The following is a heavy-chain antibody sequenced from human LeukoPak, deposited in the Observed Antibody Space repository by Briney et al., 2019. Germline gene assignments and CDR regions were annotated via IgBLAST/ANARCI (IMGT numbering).Heavy chain of an antibody. CDR3: ARDPRDYDYVWGSYLTYFDY. D-gene: IGHD3-16*02. J-gene: IGHJ4*02. V-gene: IGHV3-7*01. CDR2: INSDGSEG. Sequence: QSGGSLRLSCAVSGFTFSGFWMSWSRQAPGKGLEWVASINSDGSEGYYADVVKGRFTISRDNAKNSLYLQMNSLRAEDTAVYYCARDPRDYDYVWGSYLTYFDYWGQGTLVTVSS. CDR1: GFTFSGFW.